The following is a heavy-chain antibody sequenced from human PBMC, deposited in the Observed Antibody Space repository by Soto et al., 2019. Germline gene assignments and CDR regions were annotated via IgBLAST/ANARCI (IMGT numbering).Heavy chain of an antibody. CDR3: ARYIDGKGFYSAY. V-gene: IGHV1-69*02. D-gene: IGHD2-15*01. CDR1: GGTFSSYT. CDR2: IIPILGIA. J-gene: IGHJ4*02. Sequence: QVQLVQSGAEVKKPGSSVKVSCKVSGGTFSSYTISWVRQAPGQGLEWMGRIIPILGIANYAQKFKGRVTVTPDKSTATAYIALRSIRSAAAAVYYCARYIDGKGFYSAYWGQGTLVTVSS.